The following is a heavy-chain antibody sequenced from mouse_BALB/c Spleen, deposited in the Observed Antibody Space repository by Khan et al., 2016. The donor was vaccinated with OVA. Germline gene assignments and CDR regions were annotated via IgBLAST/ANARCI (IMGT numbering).Heavy chain of an antibody. V-gene: IGHV5-6-5*01. CDR1: GFTFSRYP. J-gene: IGHJ2*01. CDR3: ARVNGSSGVDY. CDR2: IGSGGST. Sequence: EVELVESGGGLVKPGGTLKLSCAASGFTFSRYPMSWVRQTPEKRLEWVASIGSGGSTYYPDSVKGRFTISRDNAGNILYLQMSSLRSEDTAMYXCARVNGSSGVDYWGQGTTLTVSS. D-gene: IGHD1-1*01.